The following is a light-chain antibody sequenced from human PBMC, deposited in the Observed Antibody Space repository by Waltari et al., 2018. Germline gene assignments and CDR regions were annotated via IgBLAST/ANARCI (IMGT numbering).Light chain of an antibody. CDR3: SSYATTNKI. Sequence: QSALTQPPSASGSPGQSVTISCTGTSSDVGGSNYVSWYQPHPGKAPKLMIYEVTKRPSGVPDRFSGSKSGNTASLTVSGLQAEDEADYYCSSYATTNKIFGGGTKLTVL. J-gene: IGLJ2*01. CDR2: EVT. CDR1: SSDVGGSNY. V-gene: IGLV2-8*01.